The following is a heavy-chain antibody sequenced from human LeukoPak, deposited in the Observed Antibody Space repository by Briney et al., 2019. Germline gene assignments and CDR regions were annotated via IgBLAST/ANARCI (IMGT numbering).Heavy chain of an antibody. D-gene: IGHD6-13*01. CDR2: IYYSGST. CDR3: ARRQGSSSYIDN. J-gene: IGHJ4*02. V-gene: IGHV4-59*08. CDR1: GGSISSYY. Sequence: PSETLSLTCTVSGGSISSYYWSWIRPPPGKGLEWIGYIYYSGSTNYNPSLKSRATISVDTSKNQFSLKLGSVTAADTAVYYCARRQGSSSYIDNWGQGTLVTVSS.